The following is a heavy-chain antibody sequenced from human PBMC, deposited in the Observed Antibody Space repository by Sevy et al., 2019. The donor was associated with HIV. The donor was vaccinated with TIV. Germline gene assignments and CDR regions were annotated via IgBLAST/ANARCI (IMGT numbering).Heavy chain of an antibody. CDR3: ARATSGTAPHYSYYTMDV. Sequence: GESLKISCKGSGYSFTSYWIGWVRQMPGKGLEWMGLIYPGDSDVRYNPSLQGQVTISVDKSISTAYLQWSSLKASDTAMYYCARATSGTAPHYSYYTMDVWGQGTTLTVSS. D-gene: IGHD1-1*01. J-gene: IGHJ6*02. CDR2: IYPGDSDV. CDR1: GYSFTSYW. V-gene: IGHV5-51*01.